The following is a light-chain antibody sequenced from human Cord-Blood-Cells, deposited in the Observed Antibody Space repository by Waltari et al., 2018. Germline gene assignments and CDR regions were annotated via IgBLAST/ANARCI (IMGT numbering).Light chain of an antibody. J-gene: IGLJ1*01. V-gene: IGLV2-14*01. CDR3: SSYTSSSTYV. CDR1: SSDVGGYNY. CDR2: EVS. Sequence: QSALTQPASVSGSPGQSITISCTGTSSDVGGYNYVSWYQQHPGKAPKLMSYEVSNRPAGVSNRFSGSKSGNTASLTISGLQAEDEADYYCSSYTSSSTYVFGTGTKVTVL.